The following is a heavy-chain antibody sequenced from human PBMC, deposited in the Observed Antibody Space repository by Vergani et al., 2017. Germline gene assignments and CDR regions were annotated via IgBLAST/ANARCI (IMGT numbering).Heavy chain of an antibody. V-gene: IGHV4-61*02. CDR3: ARERSSGGYYYEDFDY. Sequence: QVQLQESGPGLVKPSQTLSLTCTVSGGSISSGSYYWSWIRQPAGKGLEWIGRIYTSGSTNYNPSLKSRVTISVDTSKNQFSLKLSSVTAADTAVYYCARERSSGGYYYEDFDYWGQRTLVTVSS. CDR1: GGSISSGSYY. CDR2: IYTSGST. J-gene: IGHJ4*02. D-gene: IGHD3-22*01.